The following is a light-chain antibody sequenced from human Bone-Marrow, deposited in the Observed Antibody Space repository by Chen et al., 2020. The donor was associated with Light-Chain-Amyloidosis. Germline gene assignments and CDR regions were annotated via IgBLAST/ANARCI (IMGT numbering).Light chain of an antibody. V-gene: IGLV3-21*02. CDR2: DDS. J-gene: IGLJ3*02. CDR3: QVWDRSSDRPV. Sequence: SYVLTQPSSASVAPGQTATIACGGNNIGSTSVHWYQQPPGQAPLLVVYDDSDRPSGIPERLSGSNSGNTATLTISRVEAGDEADYYCQVWDRSSDRPVFGGGTKLTVL. CDR1: NIGSTS.